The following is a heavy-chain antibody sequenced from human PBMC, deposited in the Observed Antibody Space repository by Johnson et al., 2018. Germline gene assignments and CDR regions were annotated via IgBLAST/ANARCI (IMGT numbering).Heavy chain of an antibody. J-gene: IGHJ6*03. CDR3: ARGDIVVVVAANYYYYYMDV. V-gene: IGHV4-34*01. Sequence: QVQRQQWGDGLLKPSETLSLTCAVYGGSFSGYYWSWIRQPPGQGLEWIGEINHSGSTNYNPSLKSRVTISVDTAKNQFSRELSSVTAADTAGSYCARGDIVVVVAANYYYYYMDVWGKGTTVTVSS. CDR2: INHSGST. CDR1: GGSFSGYY. D-gene: IGHD2-15*01.